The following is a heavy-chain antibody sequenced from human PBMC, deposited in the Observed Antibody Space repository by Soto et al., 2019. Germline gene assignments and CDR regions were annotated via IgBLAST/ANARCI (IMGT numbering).Heavy chain of an antibody. CDR1: GYTFTSYA. Sequence: ASVKVSCKASGYTFTSYAMLWVRQAPGQRLEWMGWINAGNGNTKYSQKFQGRVTITRDTSASTAYMELSSLRSEDTAVYYCARAGSDSGYDPTPRRYFQHWGQGTLVTVSS. J-gene: IGHJ1*01. CDR2: INAGNGNT. D-gene: IGHD5-12*01. V-gene: IGHV1-3*01. CDR3: ARAGSDSGYDPTPRRYFQH.